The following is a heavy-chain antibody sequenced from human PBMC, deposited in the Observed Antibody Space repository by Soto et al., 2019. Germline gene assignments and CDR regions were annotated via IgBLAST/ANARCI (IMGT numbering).Heavy chain of an antibody. V-gene: IGHV2-5*01. CDR2: IYWNNDK. Sequence: QITLKESGPPLVKPTQTLTLTCTFSGFSLSTSGAGVGWIRQPPGKALEWLALIYWNNDKHYSPSLKNRLTITKDTSKNQVVLTMTNVDPVDTATYYCAYRTALGIWYQFDHWGQGTLVTVSS. J-gene: IGHJ4*02. D-gene: IGHD2-2*01. CDR1: GFSLSTSGAG. CDR3: AYRTALGIWYQFDH.